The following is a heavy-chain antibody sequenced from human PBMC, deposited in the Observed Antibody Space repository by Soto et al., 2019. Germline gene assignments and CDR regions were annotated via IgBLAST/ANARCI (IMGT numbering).Heavy chain of an antibody. D-gene: IGHD3-22*01. CDR2: ISAYNGNT. V-gene: IGHV1-18*01. J-gene: IGHJ3*02. CDR3: ARGGYDSSGFVAFDI. CDR1: GYTFTSYG. Sequence: GASVKVSCKASGYTFTSYGISWVRQAPGQGLEWMGWISAYNGNTNYAQKLQGRVTITADESTSTAYMELSSLRSEDTAVYYCARGGYDSSGFVAFDIWGQRTMVTVS.